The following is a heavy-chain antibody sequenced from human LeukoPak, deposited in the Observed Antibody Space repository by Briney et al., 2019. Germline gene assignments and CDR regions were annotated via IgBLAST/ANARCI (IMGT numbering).Heavy chain of an antibody. CDR2: VNSNDRP. CDR1: GFNFSNYA. CDR3: AKARAAVVEAAINY. V-gene: IGHV3-23*01. D-gene: IGHD2-15*01. Sequence: PGGSLRLSCAASGFNFSNYAMTWVRQAPGKGLEWVSTVNSNDRPYYADSVKGRFTISRDNSKNTLYLQMNILRVEDTALYYCAKARAAVVEAAINYWGQGILVIVSS. J-gene: IGHJ4*02.